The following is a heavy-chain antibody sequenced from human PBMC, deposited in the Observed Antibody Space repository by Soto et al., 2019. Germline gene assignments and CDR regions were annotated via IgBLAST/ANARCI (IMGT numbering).Heavy chain of an antibody. V-gene: IGHV4-59*01. J-gene: IGHJ6*02. CDR2: MYNTGST. CDR1: GGSISTYY. CDR3: ARDLWGYCGADCYPLDV. D-gene: IGHD2-21*02. Sequence: QVRLQESGPGLVKHSETLSLTCTVSGGSISTYYWSWIRQPPGKGLEWIGYMYNTGSTIYNPSLKSRVTISVDTSKNQFSLKLNSVTAADTAVYYCARDLWGYCGADCYPLDVWGQGTTVTVSS.